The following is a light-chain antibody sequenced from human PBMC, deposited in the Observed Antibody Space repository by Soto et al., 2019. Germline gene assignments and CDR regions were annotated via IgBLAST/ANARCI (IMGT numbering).Light chain of an antibody. CDR2: DTS. Sequence: EFVFTQSPCTRSLSPGSTASPSCRAMQSLADSIIACYQQKPGKAPRLRFSDTSSRASGSPDRFSGSGSGTDFTLTISRLETEDFAVFYGQQYGTSEIIFGQGTRLEIK. J-gene: IGKJ5*01. V-gene: IGKV3-20*01. CDR3: QQYGTSEII. CDR1: QSLADSI.